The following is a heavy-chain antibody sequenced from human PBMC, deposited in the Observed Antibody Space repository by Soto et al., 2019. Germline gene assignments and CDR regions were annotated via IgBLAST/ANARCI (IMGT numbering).Heavy chain of an antibody. J-gene: IGHJ4*02. CDR2: INQDGSQR. D-gene: IGHD3-10*01. CDR1: GFTFSSYV. V-gene: IGHV3-7*01. CDR3: AKYTSADDY. Sequence: PGGSLRLSCSVSGFTFSSYVMNWVRQAPGKGLEWVANINQDGSQRYYVDSVRGRFTISRDNAKNSLYLEMNSLSAEDTAVYYCAKYTSADDYWGQGTLVTVSS.